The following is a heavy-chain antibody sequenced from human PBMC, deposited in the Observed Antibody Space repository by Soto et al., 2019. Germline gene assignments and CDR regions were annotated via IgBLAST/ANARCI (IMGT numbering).Heavy chain of an antibody. V-gene: IGHV3-33*01. CDR3: ARADLYGGNSGWGIDY. CDR2: IWYDGSNK. Sequence: GGSLRLSCAASGFTFSSYGMHWVRQAPGKGLEWVAVIWYDGSNKYYADSVKGRFTISRDNSKNTLYLQMNSLRAEDTAVYYCARADLYGGNSGWGIDYWGQGTLVTVSS. CDR1: GFTFSSYG. D-gene: IGHD4-17*01. J-gene: IGHJ4*02.